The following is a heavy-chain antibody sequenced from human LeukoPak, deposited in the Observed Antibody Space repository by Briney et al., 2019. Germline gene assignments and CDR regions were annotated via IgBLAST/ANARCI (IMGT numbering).Heavy chain of an antibody. Sequence: SETLSLTCTVSGGSISSYYWSWIRQPAGKGLEWIGRIYTSGSTNYNPSLKSRVTMSVDTSKNQFSLKLGSVTAADTAVYYCARGEQYDFWSGYWAYWGQGTLVTVSS. CDR3: ARGEQYDFWSGYWAY. D-gene: IGHD3-3*01. CDR2: IYTSGST. J-gene: IGHJ4*02. CDR1: GGSISSYY. V-gene: IGHV4-4*07.